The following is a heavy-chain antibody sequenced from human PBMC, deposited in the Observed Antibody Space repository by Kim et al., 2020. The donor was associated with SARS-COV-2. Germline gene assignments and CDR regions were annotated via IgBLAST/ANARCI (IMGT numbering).Heavy chain of an antibody. CDR1: GFTFSSYA. Sequence: GGSLRLSCAASGFTFSSYAMSWVRQAPGKGLEWVSAISGSGGSTYYADSVKGRFTISRDNSKNTLYLQMNSLRAEDTAVYYCAKAEYYDFWSGYYTGRHYYYYYMDVWGKGTTGTVS. D-gene: IGHD3-3*01. V-gene: IGHV3-23*01. CDR3: AKAEYYDFWSGYYTGRHYYYYYMDV. J-gene: IGHJ6*03. CDR2: ISGSGGST.